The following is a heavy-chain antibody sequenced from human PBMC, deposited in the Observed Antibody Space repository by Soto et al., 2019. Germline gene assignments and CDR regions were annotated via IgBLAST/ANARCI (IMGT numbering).Heavy chain of an antibody. V-gene: IGHV4-4*02. CDR3: ARSPSSSWYGGGAFDI. J-gene: IGHJ3*02. D-gene: IGHD6-13*01. CDR2: IYHSGST. CDR1: GGSTSSSNW. Sequence: QVQLQESGPGLVKPSGTLSLTCTVSGGSTSSSNWWSWVRQPPGKGLEWIGEIYHSGSTNYNPSLQSRVTIAVDKSENQFSVRMRSVTAANTAVYYCARSPSSSWYGGGAFDIWGQGTMVTVSS.